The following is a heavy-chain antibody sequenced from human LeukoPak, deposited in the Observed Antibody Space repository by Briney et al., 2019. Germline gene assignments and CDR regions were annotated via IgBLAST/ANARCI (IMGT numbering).Heavy chain of an antibody. CDR3: ARDLFFRTGGYYTY. J-gene: IGHJ4*02. V-gene: IGHV3-30*04. CDR2: ISYDGSNK. CDR1: GFTFSSYA. Sequence: PGGSLRLSCAASGFTFSSYAMHWVRQAPGKGLEWVAVISYDGSNKYYADSVKGRFTISRDNSKNTLYLQMNSLRAEDTAVYYCARDLFFRTGGYYTYWGQGTLVTVSS. D-gene: IGHD3-22*01.